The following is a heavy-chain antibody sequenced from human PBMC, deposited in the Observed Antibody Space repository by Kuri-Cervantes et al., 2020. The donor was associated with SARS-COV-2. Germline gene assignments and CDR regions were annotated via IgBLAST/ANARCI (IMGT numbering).Heavy chain of an antibody. CDR2: IYYSRST. V-gene: IGHV4-39*01. D-gene: IGHD3-3*01. Sequence: SETLSLTCTVSGVTISSSSYYWVRLRHPPGKGLEWIGSIYYSRSTHYYPSLKSRVTISVDTSKNKFSLKLSSVTAADTAGYYCAGRSTSITIFGVVNSNPFDYWGKGTLVTVSS. J-gene: IGHJ4*02. CDR1: GVTISSSSYY. CDR3: AGRSTSITIFGVVNSNPFDY.